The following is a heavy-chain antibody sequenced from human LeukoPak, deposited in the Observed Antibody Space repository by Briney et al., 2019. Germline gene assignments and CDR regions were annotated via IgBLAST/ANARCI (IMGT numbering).Heavy chain of an antibody. Sequence: SVKVSCKASGYTFTSYDINWVRQSTGQGLGWMRWMNPNSGDTGYAQKFRGRVTMTRNTSISTAYMEWSSLRSEDTAVYYCATGPTHYYHYYMDVWGKGTTV. V-gene: IGHV1-8*01. J-gene: IGHJ6*03. CDR3: ATGPTHYYHYYMDV. CDR2: MNPNSGDT. CDR1: GYTFTSYD.